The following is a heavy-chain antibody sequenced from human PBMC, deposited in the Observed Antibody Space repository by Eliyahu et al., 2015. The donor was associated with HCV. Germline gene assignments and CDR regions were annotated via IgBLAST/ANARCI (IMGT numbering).Heavy chain of an antibody. Sequence: EVQLVESGGGLVQPGGSLTLSCAASGFTFXGYAMHWVRQAPGKGLEWVSGISRDSGTIGYADSVKGRFTLFRDNAKNSLYLQMNSLRPEDTALYYCAKDSNYCTGISCRVGLDSWGQGTLVTVSP. J-gene: IGHJ4*02. CDR3: AKDSNYCTGISCRVGLDS. D-gene: IGHD2-2*01. CDR1: GFTFXGYA. CDR2: ISRDSGTI. V-gene: IGHV3-9*01.